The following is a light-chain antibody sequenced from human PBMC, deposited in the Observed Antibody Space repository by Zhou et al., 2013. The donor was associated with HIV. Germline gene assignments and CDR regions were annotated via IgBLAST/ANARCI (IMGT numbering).Light chain of an antibody. V-gene: IGKV1-39*01. CDR2: AAS. CDR1: QTIARY. CDR3: QQGYSTLLS. Sequence: DIQLTQSPSSLSASVGDRVTITCRASQTIARYLNWYQQKPGKAPKLLIYAASTLQSEVPSRFSGSGSGTDFTLTINSLQPEDFATYYCQQGYSTLLSFGGGTKVEIK. J-gene: IGKJ4*01.